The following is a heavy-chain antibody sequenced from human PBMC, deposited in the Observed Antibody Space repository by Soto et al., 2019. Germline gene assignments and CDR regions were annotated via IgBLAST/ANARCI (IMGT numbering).Heavy chain of an antibody. V-gene: IGHV4-39*01. D-gene: IGHD3-9*01. J-gene: IGHJ5*02. Sequence: SETLSLTCTVSGGSISSSSYYWGWIRQPPGKAREWIGSIYYSGSTYYNPSLKSRVTISVDTSKNQFSLKLSSVTAADTAVYYCARHRYYDILTGYYAWFDPWGQGTLVTVSS. CDR1: GGSISSSSYY. CDR3: ARHRYYDILTGYYAWFDP. CDR2: IYYSGST.